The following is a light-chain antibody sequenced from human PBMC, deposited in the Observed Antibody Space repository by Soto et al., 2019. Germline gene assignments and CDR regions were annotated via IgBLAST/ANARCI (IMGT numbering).Light chain of an antibody. CDR3: QQNDIWPLT. CDR2: DAS. Sequence: EIVMTQSPATLSVSPGERATLSCRASQSVSNNLVWYQQKPGQAPRLLIYDASTRATGIPVRFSGSGSGTEFTLSISSLQSEDFAVYYCQQNDIWPLTFGGGTKVEIK. V-gene: IGKV3-15*01. CDR1: QSVSNN. J-gene: IGKJ4*01.